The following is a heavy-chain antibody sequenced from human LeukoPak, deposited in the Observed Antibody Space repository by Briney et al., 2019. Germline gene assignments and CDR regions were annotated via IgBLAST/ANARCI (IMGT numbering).Heavy chain of an antibody. CDR1: GGSLSSGSFY. J-gene: IGHJ5*02. CDR3: ARDLGSYDFWSGYSHRANWFDP. Sequence: PSETLSLTCTDSGGSLSSGSFYWGWIRQHPGKGLEWIGYIYYSGSTYYNPSLKSRVTISVDTSKNQFSLKLSSVTAADTAVYYCARDLGSYDFWSGYSHRANWFDPWGQGILVTVSS. CDR2: IYYSGST. V-gene: IGHV4-31*03. D-gene: IGHD3-3*01.